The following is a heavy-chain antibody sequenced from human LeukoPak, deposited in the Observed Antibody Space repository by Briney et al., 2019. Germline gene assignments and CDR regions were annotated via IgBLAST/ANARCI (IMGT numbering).Heavy chain of an antibody. J-gene: IGHJ4*02. CDR3: AKSGYNRFDY. CDR1: GFTFSNYG. Sequence: GGSLRLSCAASGFTFSNYGIHWVRQAPGKGLEWVAFVGYDGINKYYGDSVKGRFTIFRDNSKNTLYLQMNSLRAEDTAVYYCAKSGYNRFDYWGQGTLVTVSS. D-gene: IGHD5-24*01. V-gene: IGHV3-30*02. CDR2: VGYDGINK.